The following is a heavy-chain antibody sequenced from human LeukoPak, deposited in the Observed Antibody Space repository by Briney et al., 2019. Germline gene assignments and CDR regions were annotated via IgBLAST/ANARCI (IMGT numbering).Heavy chain of an antibody. CDR1: GSTFSSYA. D-gene: IGHD5-18*01. CDR3: AKDSLGGYTYGLGIFDI. J-gene: IGHJ3*02. V-gene: IGHV3-23*01. Sequence: PGGSLRLSCATSGSTFSSYAMGWVRQAPGRGLEWVSAIKDNGGSIVYADSVKGWFTISRDNAKNTLYLQMNTLRADDTAVYYCAKDSLGGYTYGLGIFDIWGQGTLVTVSS. CDR2: IKDNGGSI.